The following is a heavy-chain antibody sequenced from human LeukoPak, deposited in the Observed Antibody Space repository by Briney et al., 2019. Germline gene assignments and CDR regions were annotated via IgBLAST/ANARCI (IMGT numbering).Heavy chain of an antibody. CDR2: IHYTGAT. V-gene: IGHV4-34*01. D-gene: IGHD3-9*01. CDR3: ARGNILTGYCFDF. CDR1: GGSITGYY. Sequence: PSETLSLTCAVYGGSITGYYWSWIRQTPGRGLEWVGEIHYTGATSYNPSLKSRATISTDTSKNQFSLRLSSVTAADAAVYYCARGNILTGYCFDFWGQEALVTVSS. J-gene: IGHJ4*02.